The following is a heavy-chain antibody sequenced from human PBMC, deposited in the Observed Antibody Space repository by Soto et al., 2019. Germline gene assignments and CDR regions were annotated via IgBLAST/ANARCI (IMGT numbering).Heavy chain of an antibody. V-gene: IGHV3-20*04. D-gene: IGHD1-26*01. CDR3: VRGASLQFAF. CDR1: GFIFDDYG. CDR2: VNWTGGST. Sequence: EVQLVESGGGVLRPGGSLRLSCAASGFIFDDYGMSWARQAPGKGLEWVSGVNWTGGSTGYADSVKGRFNISRDNAKNFLFLQMNSLRVEDTAFYYCVRGASLQFAFWGQGSLVTVSS. J-gene: IGHJ4*02.